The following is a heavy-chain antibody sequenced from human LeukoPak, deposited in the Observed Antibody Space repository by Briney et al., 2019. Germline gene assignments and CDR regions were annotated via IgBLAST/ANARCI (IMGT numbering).Heavy chain of an antibody. CDR3: AAGGGSTYSTYYDS. CDR2: ISSSGSTI. J-gene: IGHJ4*02. Sequence: GGSLRLSCAASGFTFSSYEMNWVRQAPGKGLEWVSYISSSGSTIYYADSVKGRFTISRDNAKNSLYLQMNSLRAEDTALYFCAAGGGSTYSTYYDSWGQGTLVTVSS. CDR1: GFTFSSYE. V-gene: IGHV3-48*03. D-gene: IGHD3-3*01.